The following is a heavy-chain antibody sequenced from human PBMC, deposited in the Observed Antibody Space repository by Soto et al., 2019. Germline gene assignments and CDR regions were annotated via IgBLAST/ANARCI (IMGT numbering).Heavy chain of an antibody. CDR2: ISYDGSNK. J-gene: IGHJ6*02. Sequence: PGGSLRLSCAASGFTFSSYGMHWVRQDPGKGLEWVAVISYDGSNKYYADSVKGRFTISRDNSKNTLYLQMNSLRAEDTAVYYCAKVGAAAGNGMDVWGHGTTVTVSS. V-gene: IGHV3-30*18. CDR3: AKVGAAAGNGMDV. CDR1: GFTFSSYG. D-gene: IGHD6-13*01.